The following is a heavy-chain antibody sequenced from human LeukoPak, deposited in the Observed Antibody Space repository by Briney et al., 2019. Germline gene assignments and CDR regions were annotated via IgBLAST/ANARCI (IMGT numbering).Heavy chain of an antibody. Sequence: GGSLGLSCAASGFTFDDYAMHWVRQAPGKGLEWVSLISWDGGSTYYADSVKGRFTISRDNAKNSLYLQMNSLRAEDTAVYYCARDTRDASGIGDNDYWGQGTLVTVSS. V-gene: IGHV3-43D*03. CDR3: ARDTRDASGIGDNDY. J-gene: IGHJ4*02. D-gene: IGHD1-14*01. CDR2: ISWDGGST. CDR1: GFTFDDYA.